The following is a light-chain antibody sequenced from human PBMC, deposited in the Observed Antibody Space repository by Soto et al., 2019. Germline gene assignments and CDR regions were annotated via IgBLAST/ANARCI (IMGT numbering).Light chain of an antibody. CDR3: QQRSHWPGT. CDR2: DAS. V-gene: IGKV3-11*01. CDR1: QSVGSY. Sequence: EIVLTQSPATLSLSPGERATLSCRASQSVGSYLAWYQQKPGQAPRLLIYDASNGATGIPARFSGSGSGTDFTLTISSLEPEDFVVYYCQQRSHWPGTFGQGTKLEIK. J-gene: IGKJ2*01.